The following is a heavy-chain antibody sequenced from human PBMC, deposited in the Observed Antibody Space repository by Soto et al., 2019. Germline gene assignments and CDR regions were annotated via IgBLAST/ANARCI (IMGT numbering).Heavy chain of an antibody. CDR2: IPSRGRP. CDR3: ARDQYSGYDFAL. V-gene: IGHV4-30-4*01. CDR1: GASIAGGSYY. D-gene: IGHD5-12*01. J-gene: IGHJ5*02. Sequence: QVQLRASGPGLVKPSQTLLLTCSVSGASIAGGSYYWSWLRQPPGTGLEWIGYIPSRGRPFDHPSLASRSTISSDTSKNQLSLQLTSVTAADTAVYYCARDQYSGYDFALWGQGTLVTVSS.